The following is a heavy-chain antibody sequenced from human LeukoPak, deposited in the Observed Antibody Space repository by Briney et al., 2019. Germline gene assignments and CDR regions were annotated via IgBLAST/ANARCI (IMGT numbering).Heavy chain of an antibody. CDR3: ARGGHLDDY. V-gene: IGHV4-34*01. J-gene: IGHJ4*02. CDR1: GGSLSGYF. Sequence: PSETLSLTCGVSGGSLSGYFWSWIRQSPGKGLEWIGEINHSGKTVNNPSLKSRLTLSIDTSKNQFSLNMTSVTAADTAVYYCARGGHLDDYWGQGILVTVSS. CDR2: INHSGKT.